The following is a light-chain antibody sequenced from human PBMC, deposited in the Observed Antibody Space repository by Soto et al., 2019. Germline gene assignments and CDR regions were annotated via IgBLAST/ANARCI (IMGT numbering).Light chain of an antibody. CDR3: LQDHNYPRT. CDR2: AAS. CDR1: QDIRND. Sequence: AIQMTQSPSSLSVSVGERVTITCRASQDIRNDLGWYQQKPGKAPKILINAASNILSGVTSRFSGSGSCTVFTLTISSLQPEDFATYYCLQDHNYPRTFGQGTMVDVK. V-gene: IGKV1-6*01. J-gene: IGKJ1*01.